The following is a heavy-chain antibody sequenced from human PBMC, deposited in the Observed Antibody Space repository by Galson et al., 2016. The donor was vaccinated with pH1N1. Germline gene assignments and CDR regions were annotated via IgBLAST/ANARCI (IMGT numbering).Heavy chain of an antibody. D-gene: IGHD2-8*02. V-gene: IGHV4-59*01. CDR2: IYYSGTT. CDR1: GGSINPFY. J-gene: IGHJ4*02. CDR3: ARDPGGGGHFDY. Sequence: TLSLTCAVSGGSINPFYWSWIRQPPGKGLEWIGDIYYSGTTNYNPSLKSRVTMSVATSKGQLSLNLTSVTAADTAIYYCARDPGGGGHFDYWGQGALVTVSS.